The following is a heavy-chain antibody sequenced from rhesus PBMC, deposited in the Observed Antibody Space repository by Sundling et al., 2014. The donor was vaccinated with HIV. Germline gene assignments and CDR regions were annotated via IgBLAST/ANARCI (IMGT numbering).Heavy chain of an antibody. CDR3: AKAVYTNYVGYGLES. Sequence: EVQLVETGGGLVQPGGSLKLSCEDSGFGFSSYGMTWVRQAPGKGLEWVSSINNAGSSTNYADSVKGRFTISRDNSKKTLSLQMNSLRGEDTAVYYCAKAVYTNYVGYGLESWGQGVVVTVSS. D-gene: IGHD4-23*01. V-gene: IGHV3-103*01. J-gene: IGHJ6*01. CDR1: GFGFSSYG. CDR2: INNAGSST.